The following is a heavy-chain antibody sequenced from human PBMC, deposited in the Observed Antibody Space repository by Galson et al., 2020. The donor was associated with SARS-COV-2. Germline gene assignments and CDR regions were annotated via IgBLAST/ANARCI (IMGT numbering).Heavy chain of an antibody. J-gene: IGHJ5*02. CDR3: ARVVCAGDCYPFDR. V-gene: IGHV4-59*01. D-gene: IGHD2-21*02. Sequence: ASETLSLTCSVSGGSISSFFWSWVRQPPGKGLEWVGYMYHGGTTRYNPPLKSRGTISVDTSKNQFSLKLTSVTAADTAVYYCARVVCAGDCYPFDRWGQGILVTVSS. CDR2: MYHGGTT. CDR1: GGSISSFF.